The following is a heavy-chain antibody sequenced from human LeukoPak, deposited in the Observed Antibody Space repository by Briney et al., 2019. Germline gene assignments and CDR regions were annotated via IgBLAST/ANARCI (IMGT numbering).Heavy chain of an antibody. D-gene: IGHD3-22*01. V-gene: IGHV1-2*02. CDR3: ARRAYSGYQGNARWFDS. Sequence: ASVKVSCKASGYTFTGYYMHWVRQAPGQGLEWMGWINPNSGGTNYAQKFQGRVTMTRDTSISTAYMELSRLRSDDTAVYYCARRAYSGYQGNARWFDSWGQGTLVTVSS. J-gene: IGHJ5*01. CDR2: INPNSGGT. CDR1: GYTFTGYY.